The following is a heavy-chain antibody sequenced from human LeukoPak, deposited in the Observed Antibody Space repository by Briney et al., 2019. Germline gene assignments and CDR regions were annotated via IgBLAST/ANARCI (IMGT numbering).Heavy chain of an antibody. Sequence: GGSLRLSCAASGFTFSSQAMSWVRQAPREGLVWVSRISGDGASTAYADSVKGRFTISRDNAKNTVYLQMNSLRAEDTALYYCARDNSPGWFGPWGQGTLVTVSS. CDR1: GFTFSSQA. V-gene: IGHV3-74*01. J-gene: IGHJ5*02. CDR3: ARDNSPGWFGP. D-gene: IGHD4-23*01. CDR2: ISGDGAST.